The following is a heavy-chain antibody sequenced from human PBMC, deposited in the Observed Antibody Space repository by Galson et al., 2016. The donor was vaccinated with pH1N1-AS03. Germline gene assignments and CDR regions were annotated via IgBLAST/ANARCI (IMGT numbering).Heavy chain of an antibody. CDR3: ARERQWVSGDSGPRYCMDV. Sequence: TLSLTCTLSGDSIGGYYWSWVRQPAGEGLQWLGRMYASGDTLYNPSLKSRLTMSVDTSKNHFSLKLNSVPAADTAVYYWARERQWVSGDSGPRYCMDVWGQGTTVTVSS. D-gene: IGHD3-10*02. V-gene: IGHV4-4*07. J-gene: IGHJ6*02. CDR1: GDSIGGYY. CDR2: MYASGDT.